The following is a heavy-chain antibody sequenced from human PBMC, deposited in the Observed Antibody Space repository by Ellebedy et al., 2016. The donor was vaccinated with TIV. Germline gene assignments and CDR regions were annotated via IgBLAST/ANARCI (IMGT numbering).Heavy chain of an antibody. CDR2: INHGGHT. V-gene: IGHV4-4*02. J-gene: IGHJ3*02. CDR3: ARDRRTGPSSPPDGIDT. Sequence: SETLSLXCTVSGASISSNHWCSWLRQPPGKGLEWIGEINHGGHTNYNSSLKSRVTISIDRSKNQFSLNLSSVTAADTAVYYCARDRRTGPSSPPDGIDTWGQGTMVTVSS. CDR1: GASISSNHW. D-gene: IGHD1-14*01.